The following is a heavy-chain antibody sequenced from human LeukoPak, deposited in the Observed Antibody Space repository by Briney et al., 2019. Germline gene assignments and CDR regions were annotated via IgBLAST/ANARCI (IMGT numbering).Heavy chain of an antibody. CDR3: ARDCKSIRCYGDAFDI. V-gene: IGHV3-13*04. CDR2: IGTAGDT. J-gene: IGHJ3*02. Sequence: GGSLRLSCAASGFTFSTYDMHWVRQATGKGLEWVSGIGTAGDTYYPGSVKGRFSISRENAKNSLYLQMNSLRAGDTAVYYCARDCKSIRCYGDAFDIWGQGTMVTVSS. CDR1: GFTFSTYD. D-gene: IGHD2-2*01.